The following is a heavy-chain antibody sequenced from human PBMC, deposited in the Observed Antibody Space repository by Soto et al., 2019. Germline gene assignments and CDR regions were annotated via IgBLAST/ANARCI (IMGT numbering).Heavy chain of an antibody. CDR2: ISAHNGNT. CDR1: GYGFTTYG. D-gene: IGHD1-1*01. V-gene: IGHV1-18*01. CDR3: ARGRYGDY. Sequence: QVHLVQSGAEVKKPGASVKVSCKGSGYGFTTYGITWVRQAPGQGLEWMAWISAHNGNTNYAQRLQGRVTVTRDTSTSTAYMELRSLRSADTAVDYCARGRYGDYWGQGAVVTVSS. J-gene: IGHJ4*02.